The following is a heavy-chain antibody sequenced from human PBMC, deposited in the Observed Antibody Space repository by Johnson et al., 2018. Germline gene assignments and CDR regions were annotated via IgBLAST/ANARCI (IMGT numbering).Heavy chain of an antibody. Sequence: VQLVEPGGGLVKPGGSLRLCCAASGFTFSSYSLNWVRQATGKGLEWVSAISGSGGSTYYADSVKGRFTISRYNSKTPLYLQMNSLRPEDTSFYYCAKSPVGWLGEGAEYFQHWGQGTLVTVSS. D-gene: IGHD3-3*01. J-gene: IGHJ1*01. CDR1: GFTFSSYS. CDR3: AKSPVGWLGEGAEYFQH. V-gene: IGHV3-23*04. CDR2: ISGSGGST.